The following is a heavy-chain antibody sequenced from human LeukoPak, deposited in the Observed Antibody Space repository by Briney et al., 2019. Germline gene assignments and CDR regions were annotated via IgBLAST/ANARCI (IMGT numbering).Heavy chain of an antibody. CDR2: IWYDGSNK. D-gene: IGHD3-10*01. J-gene: IGHJ3*02. CDR1: GFTFSSYG. Sequence: PGGSLRLSCAASGFTFSSYGMHWVRQAPGKGLEWVAVIWYDGSNKYYADSVKGRFTISRDNSKNTLYLQMNSLRAEDTAVYYCARDRDLMYAFDIWGQGTMVTVSS. V-gene: IGHV3-33*01. CDR3: ARDRDLMYAFDI.